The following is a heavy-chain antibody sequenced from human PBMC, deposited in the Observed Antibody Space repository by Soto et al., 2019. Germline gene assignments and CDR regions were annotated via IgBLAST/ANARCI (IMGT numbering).Heavy chain of an antibody. J-gene: IGHJ4*02. Sequence: GGSLRLSCAASGFTFTSYAISWVRQAPGKGLECVSSIGVSGCSTYYADSVKGRFTISRDNSKNTLYLQMNSLRAEDTAVYYCAKDNIGDYDILTGYSFPDYWGQGTLVTVSS. CDR1: GFTFTSYA. V-gene: IGHV3-23*01. CDR2: IGVSGCST. CDR3: AKDNIGDYDILTGYSFPDY. D-gene: IGHD3-9*01.